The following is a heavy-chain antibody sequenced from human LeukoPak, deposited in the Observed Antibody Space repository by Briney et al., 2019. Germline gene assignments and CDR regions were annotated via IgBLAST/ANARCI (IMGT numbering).Heavy chain of an antibody. CDR2: ISGSGGST. CDR1: GFTFSSYA. D-gene: IGHD3-22*01. CDR3: AKDGGRGYYDSSGYWDYNWFDP. J-gene: IGHJ5*02. Sequence: GGSLRLPCAASGFTFSSYAMSWVRQAPGKGLEWVSAISGSGGSTYYADSVKGRFTISRDNSKNTLYLQMNSLRAEDTAVYYCAKDGGRGYYDSSGYWDYNWFDPWGQGTLVTVSS. V-gene: IGHV3-23*01.